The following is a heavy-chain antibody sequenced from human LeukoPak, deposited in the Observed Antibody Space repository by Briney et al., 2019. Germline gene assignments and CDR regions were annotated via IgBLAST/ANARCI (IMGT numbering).Heavy chain of an antibody. D-gene: IGHD2-21*02. CDR1: GFTFSSYG. J-gene: IGHJ1*01. CDR3: AVPYCGGDCYQEYFQH. Sequence: GGSLRLSCAASGFTFSSYGMHWVRQAPGKGLEWVAVISYDGSNKYYADSVKGRFTTSRDNSKNTLYLQMNSLRAEDTAVYYCAVPYCGGDCYQEYFQHWGQGTLVTVSS. V-gene: IGHV3-30*03. CDR2: ISYDGSNK.